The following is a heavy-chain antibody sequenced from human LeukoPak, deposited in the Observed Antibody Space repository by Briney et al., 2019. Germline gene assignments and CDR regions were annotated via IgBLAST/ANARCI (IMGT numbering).Heavy chain of an antibody. D-gene: IGHD2-15*01. V-gene: IGHV1-2*02. CDR2: INPNSGGT. CDR3: ARVVVVVAARYNWFDP. CDR1: GYTFTGYY. J-gene: IGHJ5*02. Sequence: GASVKVSFKASGYTFTGYYMHWVRQAPGQGLEWMGWINPNSGGTNYAQKFQGRVTMTRDTSISTAYMELSRLRSDDTAVYYCARVVVVVAARYNWFDPWGQGTLVTVSS.